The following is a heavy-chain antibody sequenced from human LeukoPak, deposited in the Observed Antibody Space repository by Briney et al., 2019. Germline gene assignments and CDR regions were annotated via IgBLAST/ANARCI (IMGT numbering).Heavy chain of an antibody. CDR2: FYGTSGT. CDR3: ARMSGTYGYFDY. J-gene: IGHJ4*02. D-gene: IGHD1-26*01. V-gene: IGHV3-53*01. Sequence: GGSLRLSCAASGFSVGTSYMSWVRQAPGKGLEWVSLFYGTSGTSYADSVKGRFTISRDNSKNTVHLQMNSLRDEDTAVYFCARMSGTYGYFDYWGQGTLVTVSS. CDR1: GFSVGTSY.